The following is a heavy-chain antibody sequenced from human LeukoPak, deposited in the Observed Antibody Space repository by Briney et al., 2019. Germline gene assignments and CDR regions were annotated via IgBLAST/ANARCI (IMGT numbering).Heavy chain of an antibody. CDR1: GGTFSSYT. J-gene: IGHJ3*02. D-gene: IGHD2-2*02. Sequence: ASVKVSCKASGGTFSSYTISWVRQAPGQGLEWMGRIIPILGIANYAQKFQGRVTVTADKSTITAYMELSSLRSEDTAVYYCARGVRPATAIPGAFDIWGQGTMVTVSS. V-gene: IGHV1-69*02. CDR3: ARGVRPATAIPGAFDI. CDR2: IIPILGIA.